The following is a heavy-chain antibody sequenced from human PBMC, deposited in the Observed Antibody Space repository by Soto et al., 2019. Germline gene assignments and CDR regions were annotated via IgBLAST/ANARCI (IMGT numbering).Heavy chain of an antibody. CDR3: ARQGFGPLHGLVDV. CDR2: VHHSWGS. CDR1: GGSISSYY. D-gene: IGHD3-10*01. J-gene: IGHJ6*02. V-gene: IGHV4-59*08. Sequence: QVQLQESGPGLVKPSETLSLSCTVSGGSISSYYWSWFRQSPGKRMEWIGYVHHSWGSSYNPSLQSRVAISLDTPKSQVSLKVTSVTATDTAVYYCARQGFGPLHGLVDVWGQGTTVTVSS.